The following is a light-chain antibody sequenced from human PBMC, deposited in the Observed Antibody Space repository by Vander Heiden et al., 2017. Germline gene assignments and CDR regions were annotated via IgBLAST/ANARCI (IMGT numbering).Light chain of an antibody. CDR2: AAS. CDR1: QSISSY. Sequence: DFQITQSPSSLSASVGDRVTITCRASQSISSYLNWYQQKPGKAPKLLIYAASSLQSGVPSRFSGSGSGTDFTLTISSLQPEDFATYYCQQSYSTPGTFGQGTKVEIK. J-gene: IGKJ1*01. V-gene: IGKV1-39*01. CDR3: QQSYSTPGT.